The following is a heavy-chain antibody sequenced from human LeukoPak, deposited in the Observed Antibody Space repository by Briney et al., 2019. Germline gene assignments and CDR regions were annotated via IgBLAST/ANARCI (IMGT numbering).Heavy chain of an antibody. Sequence: ASVKVSCKASGYTFTSFAINWVRQAPGQGLEWMGWISAYNGNTNYAQKFRGRVTMTTDTSTSTAYVELRSLRSDDTAVYYCARGGESGWYGLFDYWGQGALVTVSS. CDR2: ISAYNGNT. CDR1: GYTFTSFA. J-gene: IGHJ4*02. D-gene: IGHD6-19*01. CDR3: ARGGESGWYGLFDY. V-gene: IGHV1-18*01.